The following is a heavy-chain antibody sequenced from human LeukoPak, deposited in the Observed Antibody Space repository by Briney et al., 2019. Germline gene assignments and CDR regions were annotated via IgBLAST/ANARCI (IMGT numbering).Heavy chain of an antibody. Sequence: GGSLRLSCAASGFTFSSYSMNGLRQAPGKGVEWLSSISSSSSYIYYADSVKGRFTISRDNAKNSLYLQMNSLRAEDTAVYYCARVFCGGDCSDAFDIWGQGTMVTVSS. CDR2: ISSSSSYI. V-gene: IGHV3-21*01. D-gene: IGHD2-21*02. CDR1: GFTFSSYS. CDR3: ARVFCGGDCSDAFDI. J-gene: IGHJ3*02.